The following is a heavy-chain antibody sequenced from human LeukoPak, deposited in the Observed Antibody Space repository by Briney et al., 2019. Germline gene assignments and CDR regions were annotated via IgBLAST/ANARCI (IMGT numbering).Heavy chain of an antibody. CDR3: ARDGHTAMVVFGY. D-gene: IGHD5-18*01. Sequence: GASVKVSCKASGYTFTGYGISWVRQAPGQGLEWMGWISAYNGNTNYAQKLQGRVTMTTDTSTTTAYMEVRSLRPDDTAVYYCARDGHTAMVVFGYWGQGTLVTVSS. J-gene: IGHJ4*02. V-gene: IGHV1-18*01. CDR1: GYTFTGYG. CDR2: ISAYNGNT.